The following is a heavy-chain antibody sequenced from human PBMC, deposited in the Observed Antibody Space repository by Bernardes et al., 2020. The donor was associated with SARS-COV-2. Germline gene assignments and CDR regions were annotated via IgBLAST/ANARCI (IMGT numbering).Heavy chain of an antibody. CDR1: GFTFSGYD. J-gene: IGHJ4*02. D-gene: IGHD3-3*01. V-gene: IGHV3-33*01. CDR2: VRLAGSDQ. Sequence: GGSLRLSCAASGFTFSGYDMHWVRQAPGKGLEWVAVVRLAGSDQYYADSVKGRFTVSRDSSKNTLYLQMNRLRAEDTAVYYCARGLRRHIIMVVGVTTPLDYWGQGTLVTVSS. CDR3: ARGLRRHIIMVVGVTTPLDY.